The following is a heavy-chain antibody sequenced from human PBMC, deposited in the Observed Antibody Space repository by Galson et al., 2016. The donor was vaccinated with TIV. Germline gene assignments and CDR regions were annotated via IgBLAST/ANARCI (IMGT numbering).Heavy chain of an antibody. J-gene: IGHJ4*02. D-gene: IGHD1-26*01. CDR1: GFAVSSYE. Sequence: SLRLSCAASGFAVSSYEMNWVRQAPGKGLEWLSYIGRGANFRDYSDSVKGRFIVSEDNAKNSLYLQMSSLRAEDTGVYYCARDGGNAWEYDCWGQGTLVTVSP. CDR2: IGRGANFR. CDR3: ARDGGNAWEYDC. V-gene: IGHV3-48*03.